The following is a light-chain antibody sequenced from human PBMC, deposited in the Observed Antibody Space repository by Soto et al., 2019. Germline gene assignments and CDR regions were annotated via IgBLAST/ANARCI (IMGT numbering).Light chain of an antibody. J-gene: IGLJ3*02. Sequence: QSALTQPASVSGSPGQSITISCTGTTSDVGGYNYVSWYQQHPGKAPKLLIFEVNNRPSGVSNRFSASKSGNTASLSISGLQAEDEAVYYCSSYTASSTLVFGGGTKLTVL. CDR2: EVN. V-gene: IGLV2-14*01. CDR1: TSDVGGYNY. CDR3: SSYTASSTLV.